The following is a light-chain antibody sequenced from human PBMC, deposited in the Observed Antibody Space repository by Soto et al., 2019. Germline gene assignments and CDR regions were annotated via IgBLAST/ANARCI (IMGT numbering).Light chain of an antibody. CDR3: SSYAGSNIYV. CDR2: DVT. CDR1: SSDVGSYNY. J-gene: IGLJ1*01. Sequence: QSVLTQPPSASGSPGQSVTISCTGTSSDVGSYNYVSWYRLHPGKAPKLMIYDVTKRPSGVPDRFSGSKSGNTASLTVSGLQAEDEADYYCSSYAGSNIYVFGTGTKVTVL. V-gene: IGLV2-8*01.